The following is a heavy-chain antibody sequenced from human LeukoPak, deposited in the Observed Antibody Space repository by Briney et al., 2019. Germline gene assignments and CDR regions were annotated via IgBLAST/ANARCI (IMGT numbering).Heavy chain of an antibody. Sequence: SGTLSLTCTVSGGSISSGSYYWSWIRQPAGKGLEWIGRIYTSGSTNYNPSLKSRVTISVDTSKNQFSLRLSSVTAADTAVYYCARHRGVGALTWGQGTLVTVSS. D-gene: IGHD3-10*01. J-gene: IGHJ5*02. V-gene: IGHV4-61*02. CDR3: ARHRGVGALT. CDR1: GGSISSGSYY. CDR2: IYTSGST.